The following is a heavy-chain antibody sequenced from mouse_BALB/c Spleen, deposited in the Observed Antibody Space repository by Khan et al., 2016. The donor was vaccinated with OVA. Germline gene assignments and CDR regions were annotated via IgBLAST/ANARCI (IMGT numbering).Heavy chain of an antibody. Sequence: EVQLQQSGPELVKPGASVKISCKTSGYTFTEYTMHWVKQSHGKSLEWIGGINPNNGDTNYSQKFKGKATLTVDKSSSTAYMEFRSLTSEDSAVYYCARWYCGSTWCAYWGQGTLVTGSA. CDR3: ARWYCGSTWCAY. V-gene: IGHV1-18*01. CDR1: GYTFTEYT. D-gene: IGHD1-1*01. J-gene: IGHJ3*01. CDR2: INPNNGDT.